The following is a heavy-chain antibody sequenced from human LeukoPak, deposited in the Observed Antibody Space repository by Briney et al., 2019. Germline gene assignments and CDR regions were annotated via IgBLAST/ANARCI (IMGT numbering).Heavy chain of an antibody. CDR2: IYYSGST. V-gene: IGHV4-59*01. J-gene: IGHJ4*02. Sequence: PSETLSLTCTVSGGSISSYYWSWIRQPPGKGLEWIGYIYYSGSTNYNPSLKSRVTISVDTSKNQFSLKLTSVTAADTAVYYCARDYGGKGDYWGQGTLVTVSS. CDR1: GGSISSYY. CDR3: ARDYGGKGDY. D-gene: IGHD4-23*01.